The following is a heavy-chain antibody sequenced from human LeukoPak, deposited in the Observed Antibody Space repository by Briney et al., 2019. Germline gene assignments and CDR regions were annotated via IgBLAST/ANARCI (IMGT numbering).Heavy chain of an antibody. CDR3: AKEDYDILTGFDY. Sequence: GGSLRLSCAASGFTFSSYGMHWVRQAPGKGLEWVAVISYDGSNKYYADSVKGRFTISRDNSKNMLYLQMNSLRAEDTAVYYCAKEDYDILTGFDYWGQGTLVTVSS. D-gene: IGHD3-9*01. V-gene: IGHV3-30*18. CDR2: ISYDGSNK. CDR1: GFTFSSYG. J-gene: IGHJ4*02.